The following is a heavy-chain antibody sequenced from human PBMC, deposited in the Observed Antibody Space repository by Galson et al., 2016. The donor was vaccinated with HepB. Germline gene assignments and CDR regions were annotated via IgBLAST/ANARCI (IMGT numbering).Heavy chain of an antibody. CDR1: GFTFSSYV. J-gene: IGHJ4*02. V-gene: IGHV3-23*01. CDR3: ATQLYCGGDCPDPYYFDY. CDR2: IRGSDGST. D-gene: IGHD2-21*02. Sequence: SLRLSCAASGFTFSSYVMSWVRQAPGKGLEWVSSIRGSDGSTYYADSVKGRFTISRDDSKNTLYLQMNSLRAEDTAVYYCATQLYCGGDCPDPYYFDYWGQGTLVTVSS.